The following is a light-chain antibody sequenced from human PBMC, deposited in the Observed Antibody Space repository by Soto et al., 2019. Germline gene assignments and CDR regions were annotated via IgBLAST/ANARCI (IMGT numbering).Light chain of an antibody. Sequence: QSVLTQPPSASGTPGQRVTISCSGSSSNIGSNTVNWYQQLPGTAPKLLIYSNKQRPSGVPDRFSGSKSGTSASLAISGLQSEDEADYYCATWDDGLNGYVVFGGGTKLTVL. V-gene: IGLV1-44*01. CDR3: ATWDDGLNGYVV. CDR2: SNK. J-gene: IGLJ2*01. CDR1: SSNIGSNT.